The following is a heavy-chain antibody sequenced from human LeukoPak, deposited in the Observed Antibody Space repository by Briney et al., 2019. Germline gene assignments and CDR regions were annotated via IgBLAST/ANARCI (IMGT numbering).Heavy chain of an antibody. CDR2: YDPEDGEI. J-gene: IGHJ6*02. D-gene: IGHD2-2*01. V-gene: IGHV1-24*01. Sequence: ASVKVSCKVSGYSLTELFMHWVRPAPGKGLEWMGGYDPEDGEIIYAQKFQGRVTMTEDASTDTAYMELSRLRSDDTAVYYCARGQVPAAPYYYYYYGMDVWGQGTTVTVSS. CDR1: GYSLTELF. CDR3: ARGQVPAAPYYYYYYGMDV.